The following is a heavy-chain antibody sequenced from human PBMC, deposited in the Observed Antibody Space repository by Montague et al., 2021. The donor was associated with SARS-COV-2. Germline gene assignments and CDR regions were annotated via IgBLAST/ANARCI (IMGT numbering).Heavy chain of an antibody. V-gene: IGHV4-34*01. CDR1: GGSFSGYY. CDR2: INHSGST. D-gene: IGHD3-22*01. Sequence: SETLSLTCAVYGGSFSGYYWSWIRQPPGKGLEWIGEINHSGSTKYNPSRKSRVTISVDTSKNQFSLKLSSVTAADTAVYYCARGTKKVLTYEYASSGYASDYWGQGTLVTVSS. J-gene: IGHJ4*02. CDR3: ARGTKKVLTYEYASSGYASDY.